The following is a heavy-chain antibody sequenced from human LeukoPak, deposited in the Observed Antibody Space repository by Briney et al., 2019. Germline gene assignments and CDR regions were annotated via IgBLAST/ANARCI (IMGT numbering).Heavy chain of an antibody. CDR3: ARDLRGDMTTVTFDH. Sequence: PSETLSLTCTVSGGSISSSSYYWGWIRQPPGKGLEWIGSIYYSGSTYYNPSLKSRVTISVDTSKNQFSLKLSSVTAADTAVYYCARDLRGDMTTVTFDHWGQGTLVTVSS. V-gene: IGHV4-39*07. CDR1: GGSISSSSYY. D-gene: IGHD4-17*01. CDR2: IYYSGST. J-gene: IGHJ4*02.